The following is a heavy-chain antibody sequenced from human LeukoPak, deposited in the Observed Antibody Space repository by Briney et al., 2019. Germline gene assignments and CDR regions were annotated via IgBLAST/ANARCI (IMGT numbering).Heavy chain of an antibody. V-gene: IGHV1-18*01. Sequence: ASVKVSCKASGYTFSNYGISWVRQAPGQGLEWMGWISAYNGNTNYAQKLQGRVTMTTDTSTSTAYMELRSLRSDDTAVYYCAIIALGIAAAGTSLGYWGQGTLVTVSS. CDR3: AIIALGIAAAGTSLGY. D-gene: IGHD6-13*01. J-gene: IGHJ4*02. CDR2: ISAYNGNT. CDR1: GYTFSNYG.